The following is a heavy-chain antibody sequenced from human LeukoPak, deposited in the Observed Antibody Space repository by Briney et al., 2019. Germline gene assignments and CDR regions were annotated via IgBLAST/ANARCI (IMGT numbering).Heavy chain of an antibody. J-gene: IGHJ4*02. Sequence: PGGSLRLSCVASGFTVSSNYMSWVRQAPGKGLEWVSVIYSGGTTYYADSVKDRFTISRDNAKNSLYLQMNSLRAEDTAVYYCARGAAYDWDYWGQGTLVTVSS. V-gene: IGHV3-66*01. D-gene: IGHD5-12*01. CDR3: ARGAAYDWDY. CDR1: GFTVSSNY. CDR2: IYSGGTT.